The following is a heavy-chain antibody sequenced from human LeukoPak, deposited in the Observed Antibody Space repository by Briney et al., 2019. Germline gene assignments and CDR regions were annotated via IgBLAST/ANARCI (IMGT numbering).Heavy chain of an antibody. CDR1: GYTFTGYY. Sequence: ASVKVSCKASGYTFTGYYMHWVRQAPGQGLEWMGWINPNSGGTNYAQKFQGRVTMTRDTSISTAYMELRSLRSEDTAVYYCATGYSYFRSFDYWGQGTLVTVSS. CDR3: ATGYSYFRSFDY. V-gene: IGHV1-2*02. J-gene: IGHJ4*02. CDR2: INPNSGGT. D-gene: IGHD5-18*01.